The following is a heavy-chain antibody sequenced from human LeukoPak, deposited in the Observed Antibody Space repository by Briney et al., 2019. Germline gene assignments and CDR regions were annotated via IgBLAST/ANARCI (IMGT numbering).Heavy chain of an antibody. V-gene: IGHV4-34*01. CDR1: GGSLSGYY. J-gene: IGHJ6*02. Sequence: PSETLSLTCAVYGGSLSGYYWSWIRQPPGKGLEWIGEINHSGSTNYNPSLKSRVTISVDTSKNQFSLKLSSVTAADTAVYYCARGLTIFGVGYYYYGMDVWGQGTTVTVSS. D-gene: IGHD3-3*01. CDR3: ARGLTIFGVGYYYYGMDV. CDR2: INHSGST.